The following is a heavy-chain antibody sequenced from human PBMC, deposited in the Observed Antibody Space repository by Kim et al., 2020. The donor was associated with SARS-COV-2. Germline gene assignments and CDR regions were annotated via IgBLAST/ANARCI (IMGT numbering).Heavy chain of an antibody. D-gene: IGHD3-3*01. CDR1: GYTFTSYD. V-gene: IGHV1-8*01. CDR2: MNPNSGNT. CDR3: ARVGDFWSGYYTDAFDI. Sequence: ASVKVSCKASGYTFTSYDINWVRQATGQGLEWMGWMNPNSGNTGYAQKFQGRVTMTRNTSISTAYMELSSLRSEDTAVYYCARVGDFWSGYYTDAFDIWGQGTMVTVSS. J-gene: IGHJ3*02.